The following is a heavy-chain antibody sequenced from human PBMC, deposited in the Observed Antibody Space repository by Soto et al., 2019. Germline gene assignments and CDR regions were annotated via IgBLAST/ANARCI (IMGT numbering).Heavy chain of an antibody. V-gene: IGHV3-21*01. CDR3: ARGLRYQWDAFDI. D-gene: IGHD2-8*01. Sequence: GGSLRLSCAASEFSLSTYTMNWVRQAPGKGLEWVSSISTSSYYIYYAGSVKGRFTISRDNAKNSLYLQVNSLRAEDTAMYYGARGLRYQWDAFDIWGQGTMVTVSS. J-gene: IGHJ3*02. CDR1: EFSLSTYT. CDR2: ISTSSYYI.